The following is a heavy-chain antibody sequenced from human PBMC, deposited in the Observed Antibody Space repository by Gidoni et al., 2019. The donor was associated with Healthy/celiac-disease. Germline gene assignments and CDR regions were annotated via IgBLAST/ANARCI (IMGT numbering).Heavy chain of an antibody. Sequence: QAQLVQSGAAVKQRGASGKVCCKPSGYTFPNYAIHWVRQATGQGLEWMGWRNPNSGNTGYAQKFQGRVTMTRNTSISTAYMELSSLRSEDTAVYYCARGAYYDSSGYYYSDAFDIWGQGTMVTVSS. CDR3: ARGAYYDSSGYYYSDAFDI. V-gene: IGHV1-8*01. CDR2: RNPNSGNT. J-gene: IGHJ3*02. CDR1: GYTFPNYA. D-gene: IGHD3-22*01.